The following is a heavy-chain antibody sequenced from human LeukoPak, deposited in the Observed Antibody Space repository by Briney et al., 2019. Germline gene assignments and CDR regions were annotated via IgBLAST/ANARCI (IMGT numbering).Heavy chain of an antibody. J-gene: IGHJ4*02. CDR3: ARDGASRYSYGLYYFDY. CDR1: GFTFSSYW. V-gene: IGHV3-7*03. D-gene: IGHD5-18*01. Sequence: PGGSLRLSCAASGFTFSSYWMSWVRQAPGKGPEWVANIKQDGSEKYYVDSVKGRFTISRDNAKNSLYLQMNSLRAEDTAVYYCARDGASRYSYGLYYFDYWGQGTLVTVSS. CDR2: IKQDGSEK.